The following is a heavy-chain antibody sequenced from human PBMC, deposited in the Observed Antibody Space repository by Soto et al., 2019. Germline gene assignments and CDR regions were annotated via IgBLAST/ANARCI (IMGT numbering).Heavy chain of an antibody. Sequence: EVQLVESGGGSVQPGRSLRLSCAASGFSFDDYGMHWVRQGPGKGLEGVSGISWTSGDIYYADSVKGGFSISRDNTKRTLYLQMNSLRTEDKALFYCAKDDGLDRGGHCDYWGQGILVTVSS. CDR3: AKDDGLDRGGHCDY. V-gene: IGHV3-9*01. J-gene: IGHJ4*02. CDR2: ISWTSGDI. D-gene: IGHD2-2*03. CDR1: GFSFDDYG.